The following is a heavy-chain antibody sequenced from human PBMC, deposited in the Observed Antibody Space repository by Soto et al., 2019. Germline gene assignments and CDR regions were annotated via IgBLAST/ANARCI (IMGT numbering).Heavy chain of an antibody. Sequence: GASVKVSCKVSGGTFSSYAISWVRQAPGQGLEWMGGIIPIFGTANYAQKFQGRVTITADESTSTAYMELSSLRSEDTAVYYCARDRKGCSGGSCYYYYGMDVWGQGTTVTVSS. J-gene: IGHJ6*02. D-gene: IGHD2-15*01. CDR3: ARDRKGCSGGSCYYYYGMDV. V-gene: IGHV1-69*13. CDR1: GGTFSSYA. CDR2: IIPIFGTA.